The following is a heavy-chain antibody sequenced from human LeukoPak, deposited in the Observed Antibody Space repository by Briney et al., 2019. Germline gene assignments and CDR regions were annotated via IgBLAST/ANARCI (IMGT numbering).Heavy chain of an antibody. CDR3: VSDFLQWLY. Sequence: GGSLRLSCAASGFSFSSDWMSGVRQAPGKGLDWVANIKPDGSNMFYVDSVNGRFTISRDNANNNLYLQMKKLRAEATAVYCGVSDFLQWLYWGQRTLVTVSS. V-gene: IGHV3-7*01. J-gene: IGHJ4*02. CDR1: GFSFSSDW. CDR2: IKPDGSNM. D-gene: IGHD3-3*01.